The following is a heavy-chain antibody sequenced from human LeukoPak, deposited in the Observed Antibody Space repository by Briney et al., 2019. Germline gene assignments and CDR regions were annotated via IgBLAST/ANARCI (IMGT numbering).Heavy chain of an antibody. CDR2: ISWNSGSI. J-gene: IGHJ4*02. V-gene: IGHV3-9*01. CDR1: GFTFNNYA. D-gene: IGHD5-18*01. CDR3: AKVFGYGGGLGLDY. Sequence: GGSLRLSCAASGFTFNNYAMNWVRQAPGKGLEWVSGISWNSGSIGYADSVKGRFTISRDNAKNSLYLQMNSLRAEDTALYYCAKVFGYGGGLGLDYWGQGTLVTVSS.